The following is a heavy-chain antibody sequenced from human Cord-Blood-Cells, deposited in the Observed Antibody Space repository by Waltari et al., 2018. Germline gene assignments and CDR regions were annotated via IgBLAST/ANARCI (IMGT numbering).Heavy chain of an antibody. V-gene: IGHV1-2*02. Sequence: QVQLVQSGAEVKKPGASAKVSCKASGYTFTGYYMHWARQAPGQGIEWMGWINPNGGGTNYAQKFQGRVTMTRDTSISTAYMELSRLRSDDTAVYYCARLGYSSSSDYWGQGTLVTVSS. CDR3: ARLGYSSSSDY. CDR2: INPNGGGT. CDR1: GYTFTGYY. D-gene: IGHD6-6*01. J-gene: IGHJ4*02.